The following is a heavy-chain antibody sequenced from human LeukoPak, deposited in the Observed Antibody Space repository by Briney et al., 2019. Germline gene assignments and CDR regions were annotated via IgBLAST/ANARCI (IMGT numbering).Heavy chain of an antibody. J-gene: IGHJ4*02. CDR1: GYTFTSYG. CDR2: ISAYNGNT. D-gene: IGHD3-3*01. Sequence: GASVKVSCKASGYTFTSYGISWVRQAPGQGLEWVGWISAYNGNTNYAQKLQGRVTMTTDTSTSTAYMELRSLRSDDTAVYYCARENFGVEEDYFDYWGQGTLVTVSS. V-gene: IGHV1-18*01. CDR3: ARENFGVEEDYFDY.